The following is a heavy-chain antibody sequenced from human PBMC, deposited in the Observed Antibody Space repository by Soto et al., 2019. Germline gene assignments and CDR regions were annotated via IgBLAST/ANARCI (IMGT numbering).Heavy chain of an antibody. D-gene: IGHD2-15*01. J-gene: IGHJ4*02. CDR3: ARDLRDSGLDY. Sequence: SETLSLTCTVSGGSVSSGSYYWSWIRQPPGKGLEWIGYIYYSGSTNYNPSLKSRVTISVGTSKNQFSLKLSSVTAADTAVYYCARDLRDSGLDYWGQGTLVTVSS. V-gene: IGHV4-61*01. CDR1: GGSVSSGSYY. CDR2: IYYSGST.